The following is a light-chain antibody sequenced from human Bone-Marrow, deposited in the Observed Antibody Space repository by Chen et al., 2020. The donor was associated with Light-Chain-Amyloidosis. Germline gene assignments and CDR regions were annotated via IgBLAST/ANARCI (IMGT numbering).Light chain of an antibody. CDR3: QTYANATHV. Sequence: QSVLTQPPSVSGSPGHKFTILCTGSSSNIGAGNDVHWYQQLPGTTPKILVYGNTNRLSGVPSRFAGSKSGTSASLVISGLQPDDEADYHCQTYANATHVFGTGTKVIVL. CDR2: GNT. J-gene: IGLJ1*01. CDR1: SSNIGAGND. V-gene: IGLV1-40*01.